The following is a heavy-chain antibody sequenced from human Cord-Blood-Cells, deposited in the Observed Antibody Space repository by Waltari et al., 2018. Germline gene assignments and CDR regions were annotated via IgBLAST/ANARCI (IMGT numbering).Heavy chain of an antibody. V-gene: IGHV3-30*04. CDR3: AAQTGY. CDR2: ISYDGRNK. Sequence: QVQLVESGGGVVQPGRSLRLSCAASGFTFSSYAMHWVRQAPGKGREWVSVISYDGRNKYYAGSVKGWFTISRDNSKNTLYRQMNSLRAEDTAVYYCAAQTGYWGQGTLVTVSS. J-gene: IGHJ4*02. CDR1: GFTFSSYA.